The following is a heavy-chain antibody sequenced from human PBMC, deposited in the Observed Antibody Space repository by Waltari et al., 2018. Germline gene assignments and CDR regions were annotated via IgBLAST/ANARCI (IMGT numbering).Heavy chain of an antibody. CDR3: ARDYDFWSGYYSHPYYYYMDV. D-gene: IGHD3-3*01. CDR2: ISSSSSTI. CDR1: GFTFSSYS. J-gene: IGHJ6*03. V-gene: IGHV3-48*02. Sequence: EVQLVESGGGLVQPGGSLRLSCAASGFTFSSYSMNWVRQAPGQGLEWVSYISSSSSTIYYADSVKGRFTISRDNAKNSLYLQMNSLRDEDTAVYYCARDYDFWSGYYSHPYYYYMDVWGKGTTVTVSS.